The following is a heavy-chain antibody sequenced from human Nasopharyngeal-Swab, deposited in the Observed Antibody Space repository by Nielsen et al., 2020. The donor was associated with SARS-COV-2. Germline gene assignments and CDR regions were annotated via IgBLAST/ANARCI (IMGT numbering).Heavy chain of an antibody. J-gene: IGHJ3*02. V-gene: IGHV3-9*01. D-gene: IGHD6-13*01. Sequence: SLKISCAASGFTFDDYAMHWVRQAPGKGLEWVSGLSWNSGSIGYADSVKGRFTISRDNAKNSLYLQMNSLRAEDTALYYCASRGGAAAGGQAFDIWGQGTMVTVSA. CDR2: LSWNSGSI. CDR3: ASRGGAAAGGQAFDI. CDR1: GFTFDDYA.